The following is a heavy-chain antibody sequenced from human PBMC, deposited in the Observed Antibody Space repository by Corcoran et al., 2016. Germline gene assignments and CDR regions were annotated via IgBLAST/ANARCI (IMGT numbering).Heavy chain of an antibody. V-gene: IGHV4-38-2*02. D-gene: IGHD3-10*01. Sequence: QVQLQESGPGLVKPSETLSLTCTVSGYSISSGSYWGWIRQPPGKGLEWIGSIYHSGSTYFNPSLQSRVTISVDTSKNQFSLKLRAVTAADTAVYDCARGSSWYGYVSDYWGQGSLVTVSS. J-gene: IGHJ4*02. CDR1: GYSISSGSY. CDR2: IYHSGST. CDR3: ARGSSWYGYVSDY.